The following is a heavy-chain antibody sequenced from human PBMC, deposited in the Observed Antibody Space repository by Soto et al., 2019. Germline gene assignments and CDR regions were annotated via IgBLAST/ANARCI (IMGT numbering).Heavy chain of an antibody. D-gene: IGHD6-13*01. V-gene: IGHV1-18*01. CDR3: ARCKGIAAADWFDP. J-gene: IGHJ5*02. CDR1: GYTFTSYD. CDR2: ISAYNGNT. Sequence: ASVKVSCKASGYTFTSYDINWVRQATGQGLEWMGWISAYNGNTNYAQKLQGGVTMTTDTSTSTAYMELRSLRSDDTAVYYCARCKGIAAADWFDPWGQGTLVTVSS.